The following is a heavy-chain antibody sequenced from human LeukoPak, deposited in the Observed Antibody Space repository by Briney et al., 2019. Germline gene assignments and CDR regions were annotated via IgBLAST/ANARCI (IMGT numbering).Heavy chain of an antibody. CDR2: MYYSGST. J-gene: IGHJ5*02. V-gene: IGHV4-39*07. CDR3: ARSLATKGYNWFDP. CDR1: GGSISSSSYY. D-gene: IGHD5-12*01. Sequence: SETLSLTCTVSGGSISSSSYYWGWIRQPPGKGLEWIGNMYYSGSTYYNPSLKSRVTISVDTSNNQFSLKLSSVTAADTAVYYCARSLATKGYNWFDPWGQGTLVTVSS.